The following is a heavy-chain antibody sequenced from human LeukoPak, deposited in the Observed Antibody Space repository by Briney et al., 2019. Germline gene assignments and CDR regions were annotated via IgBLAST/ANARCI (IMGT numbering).Heavy chain of an antibody. CDR1: GGSVSSGRYY. Sequence: SETLSLTCTVSGGSVSSGRYYWSWIRQPPGEGLEWVGYIYYSGSTNYNPSLKSRVTISVDTSKDQLSLKLSSVTAADTAVYYCARLGHQGFDYWGQGTLVTVSS. J-gene: IGHJ4*02. D-gene: IGHD1-26*01. CDR3: ARLGHQGFDY. CDR2: IYYSGST. V-gene: IGHV4-61*01.